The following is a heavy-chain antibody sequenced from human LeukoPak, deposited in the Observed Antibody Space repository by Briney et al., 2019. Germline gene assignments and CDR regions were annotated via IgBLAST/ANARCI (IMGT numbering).Heavy chain of an antibody. D-gene: IGHD3-9*01. Sequence: TSETLSLTCTVSGGSISSYYWSWIRQPPGKGLEWIGYIYYGGSTNYNPSLKSRVTISVDTSKNQFSLKLGSVTAADTAVYYCAREGYDILTGYPDAFDIWGQGTMVTVSS. J-gene: IGHJ3*02. CDR1: GGSISSYY. CDR3: AREGYDILTGYPDAFDI. CDR2: IYYGGST. V-gene: IGHV4-59*01.